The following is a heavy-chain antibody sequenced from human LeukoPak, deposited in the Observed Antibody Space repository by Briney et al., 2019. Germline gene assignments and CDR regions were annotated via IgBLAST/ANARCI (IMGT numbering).Heavy chain of an antibody. V-gene: IGHV3-30*02. CDR1: GFTFSSYG. D-gene: IGHD3-22*01. Sequence: PGGSLRLSCAASGFTFSSYGMHWVRQAPGKGLEWVAFIRYDGSNKYYADSVKGRFTISRDNSKNTLYLQMNSLRAEDTAVYYCAKSSIVVVPAYYYDSSDYYDYWGQGTLVTVSS. CDR2: IRYDGSNK. CDR3: AKSSIVVVPAYYYDSSDYYDY. J-gene: IGHJ4*02.